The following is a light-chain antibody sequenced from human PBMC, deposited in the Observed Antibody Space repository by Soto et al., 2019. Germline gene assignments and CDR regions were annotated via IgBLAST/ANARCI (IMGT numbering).Light chain of an antibody. Sequence: DIQMTQSPSTLSGSVGDRVTITCRASQTISSWLAWYQQKPGKAPTLLIYKASTLKSRVPSRFSGSGSGTEFTLTISSLQPDDFATNCCQHYYSYAYAFGQGDQVELK. CDR1: QTISSW. CDR3: QHYYSYAYA. J-gene: IGKJ1*01. CDR2: KAS. V-gene: IGKV1-5*03.